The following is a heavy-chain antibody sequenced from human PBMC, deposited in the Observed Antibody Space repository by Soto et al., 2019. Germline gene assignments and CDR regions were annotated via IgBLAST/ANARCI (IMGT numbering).Heavy chain of an antibody. CDR3: AIAEYCSSTSCYYYYYGMDV. CDR1: GYTFTSYY. J-gene: IGHJ6*02. V-gene: IGHV1-46*01. Sequence: ASVKVSCKASGYTFTSYYMHWVRQAPGQGLEWMGIINPSGGSTSYAQKFQGRVTMTRDTSTSTVYMELSSLRSEDTAVYYCAIAEYCSSTSCYYYYYGMDVWGQGTTVTVS. D-gene: IGHD2-2*01. CDR2: INPSGGST.